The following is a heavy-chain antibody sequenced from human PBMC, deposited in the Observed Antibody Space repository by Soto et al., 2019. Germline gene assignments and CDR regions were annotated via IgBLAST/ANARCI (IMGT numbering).Heavy chain of an antibody. V-gene: IGHV4-38-2*02. J-gene: IGHJ6*04. CDR2: IYHSGST. D-gene: IGHD3-3*01. CDR1: GYSISSGYY. Sequence: ASETLSLTCAVSGYSISSGYYWGWIRQPPGKGLEWIGSIYHSGSTCYNPSLKSRVTISVDTSKNQFSLKLSSVSAADTAVYYCARDFGVVISSWSGGMDVWGKGTTVPSPQ. CDR3: ARDFGVVISSWSGGMDV.